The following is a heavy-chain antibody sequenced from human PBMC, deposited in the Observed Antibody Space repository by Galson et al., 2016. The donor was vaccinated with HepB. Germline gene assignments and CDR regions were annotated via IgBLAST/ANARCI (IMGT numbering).Heavy chain of an antibody. Sequence: TLSPTCTVSGGSINSLSYYWGWIRQHAGKGLEWIGRIYTSGTTDLHPSLKSRVTMSLDTSKNHFSLRLSSVTAADTAVYYCVRGFVSTWYYFDYWGQGALVTVSS. D-gene: IGHD6-13*01. CDR1: GGSINSLSYY. CDR2: IYTSGTT. CDR3: VRGFVSTWYYFDY. J-gene: IGHJ4*02. V-gene: IGHV4-61*02.